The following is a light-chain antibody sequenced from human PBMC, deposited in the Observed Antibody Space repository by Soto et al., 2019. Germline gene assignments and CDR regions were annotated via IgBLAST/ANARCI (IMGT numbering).Light chain of an antibody. CDR1: QSVYNN. V-gene: IGKV3-15*01. CDR3: QQLKTYPPA. Sequence: EIVMTQSPATLSVSPGERATLSCRASQSVYNNLAWYQQKPGQAPRLLIYGASTRATGIPARFSGSGSGTDFTLTISSLQPEDFATYYCQQLKTYPPAFGGGTKVEVK. CDR2: GAS. J-gene: IGKJ4*01.